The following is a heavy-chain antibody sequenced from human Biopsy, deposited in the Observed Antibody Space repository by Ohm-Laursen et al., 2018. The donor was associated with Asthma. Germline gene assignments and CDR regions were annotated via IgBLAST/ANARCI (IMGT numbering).Heavy chain of an antibody. J-gene: IGHJ3*02. V-gene: IGHV3-21*01. CDR3: ARGFICRGDHCPGPSAFDM. CDR1: GFTFSSYS. D-gene: IGHD2-15*01. CDR2: ISSSSSYI. Sequence: SLRLSCAASGFTFSSYSMNWVRQAPGKGLEWVSSISSSSSYIYYADSVKGRFTISRDNAKNSLYLQMNSLRAEDTAVYYCARGFICRGDHCPGPSAFDMWGQGTVVSVSS.